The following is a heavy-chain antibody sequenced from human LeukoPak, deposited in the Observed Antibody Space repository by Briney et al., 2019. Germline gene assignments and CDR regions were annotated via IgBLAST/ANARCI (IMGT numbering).Heavy chain of an antibody. D-gene: IGHD6-13*01. Sequence: ASVKVSCKASGYTFTSYGISWVRQVPGQGLEWMGWISAYNGNTNYAQKLQGRVTMTTDTSTSTAYMELRSLRSDDTAVYYCAREYSSSFRLGDAFDIWGQGTMVTVSS. CDR2: ISAYNGNT. CDR1: GYTFTSYG. CDR3: AREYSSSFRLGDAFDI. V-gene: IGHV1-18*01. J-gene: IGHJ3*02.